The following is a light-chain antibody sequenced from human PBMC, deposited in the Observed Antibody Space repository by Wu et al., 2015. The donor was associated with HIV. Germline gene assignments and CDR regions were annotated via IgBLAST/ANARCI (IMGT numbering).Light chain of an antibody. CDR3: QQYGSSPYT. V-gene: IGKV3-20*01. J-gene: IGKJ2*01. Sequence: EIVLTQSPDTLSLSPGERATLSCRASQSVSSSYLAWYQQKPGQAPRLLIYGASSRATGIPDRFSGSGSGTDFTLTISRLEPEDFAVYYCQQYGSSPYTFGQGPSWRSN. CDR1: QSVSSSY. CDR2: GAS.